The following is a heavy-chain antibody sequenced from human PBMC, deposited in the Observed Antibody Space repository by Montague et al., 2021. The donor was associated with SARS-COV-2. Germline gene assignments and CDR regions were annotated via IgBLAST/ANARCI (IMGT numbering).Heavy chain of an antibody. CDR3: ASHCGGGRCYFGMDV. J-gene: IGHJ6*02. CDR2: ISHGGGT. V-gene: IGHV4-34*01. Sequence: SESLSLAYDVYGGSFSSYWSWIRQPPGRGLEWVGQISHGGGTNYNPSLKSRVTISVDTSKNQVSLKLSSVTAADTAVYYCASHCGGGRCYFGMDVWGQGTTVTASS. CDR1: GGSFSSY. D-gene: IGHD2-15*01.